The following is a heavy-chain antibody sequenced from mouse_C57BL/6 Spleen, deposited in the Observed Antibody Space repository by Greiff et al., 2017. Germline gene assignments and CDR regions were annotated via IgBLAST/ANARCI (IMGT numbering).Heavy chain of an antibody. D-gene: IGHD3-2*02. V-gene: IGHV5-4*01. J-gene: IGHJ2*01. CDR3: AREGGSSGYFDY. CDR1: GFTFSSYA. CDR2: ISDGGSYT. Sequence: EVQGVESGGGLVKPGGSLKLSCAASGFTFSSYAMSWVRQTPEKRLEWVATISDGGSYTYYPDNVKGRFTISRDNAKNNLYLQMSHLKSEDTAMYYCAREGGSSGYFDYWGQGTTLTVSS.